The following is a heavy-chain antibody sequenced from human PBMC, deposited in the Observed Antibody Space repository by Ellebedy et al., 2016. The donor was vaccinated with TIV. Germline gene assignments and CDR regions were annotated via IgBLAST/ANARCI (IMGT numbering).Heavy chain of an antibody. Sequence: GESLKISCAASGFTVSSNYMSWVRQAPGKGLEWVSIIYSGGSTYYADSVKGRFTISRDNSKNTLYLQMNTLRAEDTAVYYCARATTSGYYYEDAFDIWGQGTMVTASS. CDR2: IYSGGST. V-gene: IGHV3-66*01. D-gene: IGHD3-22*01. J-gene: IGHJ3*02. CDR1: GFTVSSNY. CDR3: ARATTSGYYYEDAFDI.